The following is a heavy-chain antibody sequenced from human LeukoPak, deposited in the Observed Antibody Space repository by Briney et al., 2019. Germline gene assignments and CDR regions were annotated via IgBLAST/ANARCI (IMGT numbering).Heavy chain of an antibody. J-gene: IGHJ4*02. CDR2: IYTSGST. CDR3: ARDSHYDILTGYLHFDY. Sequence: SETLSLTCTVSGGSISSYYWSWIRQPAGKGLEWIGRIYTSGSTNYNPSLKSRVTMSVGTSKNQFSLKLSSVTAADTAVYYCARDSHYDILTGYLHFDYWGQGTLVTVSS. D-gene: IGHD3-9*01. CDR1: GGSISSYY. V-gene: IGHV4-4*07.